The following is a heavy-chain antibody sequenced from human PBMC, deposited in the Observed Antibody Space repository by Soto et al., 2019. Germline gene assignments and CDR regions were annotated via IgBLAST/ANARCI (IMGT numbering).Heavy chain of an antibody. V-gene: IGHV4-59*08. J-gene: IGHJ6*02. CDR2: IYYSGTT. CDR1: GGSVSAYY. D-gene: IGHD1-26*01. Sequence: SETLSLTCTVSGGSVSAYYWTWIRQPPGKGLEWIGNIYYSGTTNYNPSLNSRVTISVDTSKKQFSLKLTSVTAADTAVYYCARQHSDSYYYGLDVWGQGTTVTVSS. CDR3: ARQHSDSYYYGLDV.